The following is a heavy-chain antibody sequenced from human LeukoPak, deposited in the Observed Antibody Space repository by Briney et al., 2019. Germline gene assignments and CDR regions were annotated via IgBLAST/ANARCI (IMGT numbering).Heavy chain of an antibody. CDR2: IRYDGSNK. V-gene: IGHV3-30*02. CDR3: AKARGGGGDYYYYYMDV. J-gene: IGHJ6*03. CDR1: GFTFSSYG. Sequence: GGSLRLSCAASGFTFSSYGMHWVRQAPGKGLEWVAFIRYDGSNKYYADSVKGRFTISRDNSKNTLYLQMNSLRAEDTAVYYCAKARGGGGDYYYYYMDVWGKGTTVTVSS. D-gene: IGHD3-16*01.